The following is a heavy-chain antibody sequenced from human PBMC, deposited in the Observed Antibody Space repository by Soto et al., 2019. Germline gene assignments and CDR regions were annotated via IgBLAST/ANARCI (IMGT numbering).Heavy chain of an antibody. CDR3: ARGTDDYSKYYFDY. D-gene: IGHD4-4*01. V-gene: IGHV4-34*01. CDR2: INHSGST. J-gene: IGHJ4*02. Sequence: SQTLSLTCAVYGGSFSGYYWSWIRQPPGKGLEWIGEINHSGSTNYNPSLKSRVTISVDTSKNQFSLKLSSVTAADTAVYYCARGTDDYSKYYFDYWGQGTLVTVSS. CDR1: GGSFSGYY.